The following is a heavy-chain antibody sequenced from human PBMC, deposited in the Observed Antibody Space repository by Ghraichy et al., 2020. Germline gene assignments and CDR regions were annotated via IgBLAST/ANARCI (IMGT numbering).Heavy chain of an antibody. CDR2: INHSGST. Sequence: SETLSLTCAVYGGSFSGYYWSWIRQPPGKGLEWIGEINHSGSTNYNPSLKSRVTISVDTSKNQFSLKLSSVTAADTAVYYCARAGRRAGPWGVTTLAFDIWGQGTMVTVSS. J-gene: IGHJ3*02. CDR3: ARAGRRAGPWGVTTLAFDI. CDR1: GGSFSGYY. D-gene: IGHD4-17*01. V-gene: IGHV4-34*01.